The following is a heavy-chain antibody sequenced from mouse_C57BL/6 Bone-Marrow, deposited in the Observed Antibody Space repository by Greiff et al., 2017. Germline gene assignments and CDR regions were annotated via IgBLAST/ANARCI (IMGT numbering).Heavy chain of an antibody. V-gene: IGHV14-4*01. D-gene: IGHD1-1*01. CDR2: IDPENGDT. CDR3: TISASITTVVGGY. Sequence: VQLQQSGAELVRPGASVKLSCTASGFNIKDDYMHWVKQRPEQGLEWIGWIDPENGDTEYASKFQGKATITADTSSNTAYLQLSSLTSEDTAVYYCTISASITTVVGGYWGQGTPLTVSS. J-gene: IGHJ2*01. CDR1: GFNIKDDY.